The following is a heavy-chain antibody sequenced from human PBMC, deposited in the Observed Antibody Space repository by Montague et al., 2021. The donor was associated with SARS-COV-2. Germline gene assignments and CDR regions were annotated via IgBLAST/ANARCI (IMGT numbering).Heavy chain of an antibody. CDR2: IYYSGST. J-gene: IGHJ5*02. Sequence: TLSLTCTVSGGSISSGGYYWSWIHQHPGKGLEWIGYIYYSGSTYYNPSLKSRVTIPVDTSKNQFSLKLSSVTAADTAVYYCARARRGSGSGSYFDILVNWFDPWGQGTLVTVSS. V-gene: IGHV4-31*03. CDR3: ARARRGSGSGSYFDILVNWFDP. D-gene: IGHD3-10*01. CDR1: GGSISSGGYY.